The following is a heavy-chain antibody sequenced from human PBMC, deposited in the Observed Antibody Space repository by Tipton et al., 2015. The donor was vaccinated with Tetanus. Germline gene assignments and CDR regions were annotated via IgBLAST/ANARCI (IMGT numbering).Heavy chain of an antibody. CDR2: ISGSGGST. CDR1: GSTFSSYG. Sequence: SLRLSCAASGSTFSSYGMHWVRQAPGKGLEWVSAISGSGGSTYYADSVKGRFTISRDNSKNTLYLQMNSLRAEDTAVYYCAKLEMATIMDYWGQGTLVTVSS. J-gene: IGHJ4*02. V-gene: IGHV3-23*01. D-gene: IGHD5-24*01. CDR3: AKLEMATIMDY.